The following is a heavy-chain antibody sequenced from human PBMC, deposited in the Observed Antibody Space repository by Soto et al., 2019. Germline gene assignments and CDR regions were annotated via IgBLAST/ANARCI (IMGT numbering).Heavy chain of an antibody. CDR3: ARDPQKAYFYYYGMDV. CDR2: IKQDGSEK. V-gene: IGHV3-7*05. Sequence: EVQLVESGGGLVQPGGSLRLSCAASGFTFSSYWMSWVRQAPGKGLEWVANIKQDGSEKYYVDSVKGRFTISRDNAKNSLYLQMNSLRAEDTAVYYCARDPQKAYFYYYGMDVWGQGTTVTVSS. J-gene: IGHJ6*02. CDR1: GFTFSSYW.